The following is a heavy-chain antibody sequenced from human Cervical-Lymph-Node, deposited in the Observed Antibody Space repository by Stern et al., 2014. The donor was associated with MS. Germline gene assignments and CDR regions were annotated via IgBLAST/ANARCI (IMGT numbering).Heavy chain of an antibody. Sequence: QLQLQESGPGLVKPSETLSLTCTVSGGSITNRDYWGWIRQSPGKGLEWIGSVYYSGITYYRPSLKSRATISIDTSRNHFFLNLNSVTATDTAVYFCARGVTAVTNYVPNWCFDLWGRGTLVTVSS. D-gene: IGHD4-11*01. V-gene: IGHV4-39*02. CDR1: GGSITNRDY. CDR3: ARGVTAVTNYVPNWCFDL. CDR2: VYYSGIT. J-gene: IGHJ2*01.